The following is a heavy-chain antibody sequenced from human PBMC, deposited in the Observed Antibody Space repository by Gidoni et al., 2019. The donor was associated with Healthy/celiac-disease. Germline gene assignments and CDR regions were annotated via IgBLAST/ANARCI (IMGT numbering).Heavy chain of an antibody. J-gene: IGHJ3*02. CDR3: ARDRRPYYYDSSGYYLDAFDI. CDR2: IIPIFGTA. Sequence: QVQLVQSGAEVKKPGSSVKVSCKASGGTFRSYAISWVRQAPGQGLEWMGGIIPIFGTANYAQKFQGRVTITADESTSTAYMELSSLRSEDTAVYYCARDRRPYYYDSSGYYLDAFDIWGQGTMVTVSS. D-gene: IGHD3-22*01. CDR1: GGTFRSYA. V-gene: IGHV1-69*01.